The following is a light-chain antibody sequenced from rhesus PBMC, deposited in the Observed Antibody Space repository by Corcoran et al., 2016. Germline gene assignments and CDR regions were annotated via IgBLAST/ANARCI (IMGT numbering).Light chain of an antibody. CDR3: MQDMQLPLT. V-gene: IGKV2-91*01. CDR2: LGS. CDR1: QSLLHSNGYTY. Sequence: DILMTQTPVSLPVTPGEPASISCRSNQSLLHSNGYTYLFWYLQKPGQSPPHLIYLGSPRASGVPGRFMGIGSGTDFTLKSSRVEAEDVGVYYCMQDMQLPLTFGGGTKVELK. J-gene: IGKJ4*01.